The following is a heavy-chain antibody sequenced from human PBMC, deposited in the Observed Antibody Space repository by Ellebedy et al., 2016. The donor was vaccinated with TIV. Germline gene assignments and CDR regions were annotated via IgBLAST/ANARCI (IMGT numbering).Heavy chain of an antibody. V-gene: IGHV3-7*01. CDR3: ARYESASLVIEY. J-gene: IGHJ4*02. D-gene: IGHD4-23*01. CDR2: IKQDGSEK. CDR1: GFTFSSYW. Sequence: GGSLRLSXAASGFTFSSYWMTWVRQAPGKGLEWVANIKQDGSEKYYVDSVKGRFTISRDNAKNSLFLQMNSLRAEDTAVYYCARYESASLVIEYWGQGTLVTVSS.